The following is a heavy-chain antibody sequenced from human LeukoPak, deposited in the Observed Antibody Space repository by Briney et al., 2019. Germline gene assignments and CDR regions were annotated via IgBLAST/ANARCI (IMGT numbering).Heavy chain of an antibody. CDR2: IKLDGSEK. CDR1: GFTFGEYW. V-gene: IGHV3-7*03. J-gene: IGHJ4*02. CDR3: ARDQYDTWSRRGNFDS. D-gene: IGHD3-3*01. Sequence: GGSLRLSCVASGFTFGEYWMSWVRQAPGKGLEWVANIKLDGSEKNYVDSVKGRFTISRDNTKNSLYLQMNSLRAEDTAVFYCARDQYDTWSRRGNFDSWGQGTLVIVSS.